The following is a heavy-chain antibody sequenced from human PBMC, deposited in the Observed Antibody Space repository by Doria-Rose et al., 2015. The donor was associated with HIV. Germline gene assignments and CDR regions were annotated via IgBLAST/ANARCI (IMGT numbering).Heavy chain of an antibody. D-gene: IGHD6-13*01. CDR2: NFSDDER. J-gene: IGHJ4*02. V-gene: IGHV2-26*01. CDR1: GVSLSSPGMG. Sequence: QITLKESGPVLVKPTETPTLTCTVSGVSLSSPGMGVSWIRQPPGKAPEWLANNFSDDERSYKTSLKSRLTISRGTSKSQVVLTMTDMDPVDTATYYCARIKSSRWYHKYYFDFWGQGTLVIVSA. CDR3: ARIKSSRWYHKYYFDF.